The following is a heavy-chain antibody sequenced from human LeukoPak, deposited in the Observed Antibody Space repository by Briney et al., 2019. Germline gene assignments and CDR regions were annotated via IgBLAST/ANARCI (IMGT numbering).Heavy chain of an antibody. CDR2: IYYSGST. CDR1: GGSISNYY. D-gene: IGHD3-22*01. V-gene: IGHV4-59*01. Sequence: SETLSLTCTVSGGSISNYYWSWIRQPPGKGLEWIGYIYYSGSTSYNPSLKSRVTISVDTSKNQFSLKLSSVTAADTAVYYCARDHYYDSSGYTFRHWGQGTLVTVPS. CDR3: ARDHYYDSSGYTFRH. J-gene: IGHJ1*01.